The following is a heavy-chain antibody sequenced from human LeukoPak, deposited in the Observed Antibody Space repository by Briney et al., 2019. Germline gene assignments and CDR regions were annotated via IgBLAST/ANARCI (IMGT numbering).Heavy chain of an antibody. J-gene: IGHJ5*02. V-gene: IGHV4-34*01. CDR2: INHSGST. D-gene: IGHD7-27*01. Sequence: SETLSLTCAVYSGSFSGYYWSWIRQPPGKGLEWIGEINHSGSTNYNPPLKSRVTISVDTSKNQFSLKLSSVTAADTAVYYWARRRHWGTLVIWFDPWGQGTLVTVSS. CDR3: ARRRHWGTLVIWFDP. CDR1: SGSFSGYY.